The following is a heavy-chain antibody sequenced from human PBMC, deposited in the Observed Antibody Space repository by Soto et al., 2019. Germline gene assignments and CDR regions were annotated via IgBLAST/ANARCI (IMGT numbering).Heavy chain of an antibody. D-gene: IGHD4-17*01. J-gene: IGHJ6*02. V-gene: IGHV1-2*04. CDR2: INPNSGGT. CDR1: GYTFTGYY. CDR3: ARGAPLRNHCYYYGMDV. Sequence: QVQLVQSGAEVKKPGASVKVSCKASGYTFTGYYMHWVRQAPGQGLEWMGWINPNSGGTNYAQKFQGWVTMTRDTAVRTGYMELSRLRSDDTAVYYCARGAPLRNHCYYYGMDVWGQGTTVTDSS.